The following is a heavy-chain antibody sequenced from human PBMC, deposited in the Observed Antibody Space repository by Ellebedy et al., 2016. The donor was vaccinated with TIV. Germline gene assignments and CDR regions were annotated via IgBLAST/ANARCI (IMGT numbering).Heavy chain of an antibody. CDR3: ARHGYSYGYPYFDY. V-gene: IGHV1-69*13. J-gene: IGHJ4*02. Sequence: SVKVSCXASGGTFSSYAISWVRQAPGQGLEWMGGIIPIFGTANYAQKFQGRVTITADESTSTAYMELSSLRSDDTAVYYCARHGYSYGYPYFDYWGQGTLVTVSS. CDR1: GGTFSSYA. D-gene: IGHD5-18*01. CDR2: IIPIFGTA.